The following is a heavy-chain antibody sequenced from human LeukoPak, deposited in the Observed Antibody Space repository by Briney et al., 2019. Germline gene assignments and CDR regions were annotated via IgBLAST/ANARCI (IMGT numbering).Heavy chain of an antibody. CDR3: ARVRRYDYVWGSYRYNPPPVDY. CDR2: INTNSGGT. V-gene: IGHV1-2*02. CDR1: GYTFTVYY. Sequence: GASVTVSCTASGYTFTVYYMHWIRQAPGQGMEWMGWINTNSGGTNYEQKFQGRVTMTRATSISTTYMELRRLRSADTAVNYCARVRRYDYVWGSYRYNPPPVDYWGQGTLVTVSS. J-gene: IGHJ4*02. D-gene: IGHD3-16*02.